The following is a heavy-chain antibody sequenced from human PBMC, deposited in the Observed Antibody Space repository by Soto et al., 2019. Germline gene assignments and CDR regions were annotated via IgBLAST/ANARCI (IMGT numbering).Heavy chain of an antibody. CDR1: GFTFSDFA. CDR3: AKMEGMDPWAYSFDY. D-gene: IGHD2-2*03. V-gene: IGHV3-23*01. Sequence: GGSLRLSCAATGFTFSDFAMSWVRQAPGKGLEWVSRIYGGGNGPHYADSVKGRVTISRDNSKNTLYLQMNSLRAEDTAVYYCAKMEGMDPWAYSFDYRAQRTPVPVSS. J-gene: IGHJ4*02. CDR2: IYGGGNGP.